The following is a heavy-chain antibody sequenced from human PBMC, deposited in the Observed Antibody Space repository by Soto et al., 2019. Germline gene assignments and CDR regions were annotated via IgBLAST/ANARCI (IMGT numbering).Heavy chain of an antibody. CDR3: ARAVTWGLDV. V-gene: IGHV3-48*02. CDR2: ISRSSTGI. D-gene: IGHD3-10*01. Sequence: EVQLVESGGGLVQPGGSLRLSCAASRFTFSLYSMSWVRQAPGKGLEWVSYISRSSTGIHYADSVKGRFTISRDDATNSMHLQINSLREGDTAVYYCARAVTWGLDVWGQGTTVSISS. CDR1: RFTFSLYS. J-gene: IGHJ6*02.